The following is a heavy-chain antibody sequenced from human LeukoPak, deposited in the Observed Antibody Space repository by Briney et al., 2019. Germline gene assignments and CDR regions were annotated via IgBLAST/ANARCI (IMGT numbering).Heavy chain of an antibody. CDR3: ARLSDSSGYYYADY. V-gene: IGHV3-23*01. D-gene: IGHD3-22*01. J-gene: IGHJ4*02. CDR1: GFIFREYA. Sequence: GGSLRLSCAASGFIFREYAMTWVRQAPGKGLEWVSSITASDYTTYADSVKGRFTISRDNSKNTLYLQMNSLRAEDTAVYYCARLSDSSGYYYADYWGQGTLVTVSS. CDR2: ITASDYTT.